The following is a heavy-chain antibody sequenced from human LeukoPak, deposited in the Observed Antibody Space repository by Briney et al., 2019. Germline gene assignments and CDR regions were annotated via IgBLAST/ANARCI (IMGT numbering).Heavy chain of an antibody. V-gene: IGHV4-39*07. Sequence: SETLFLTCTVSGGSISSSSYYWGWIRQPPGKGLEWIGSIYYSGSTYYNPSLKSRVTISVDTSKNQFSLKLSSVTAADTAVYYCARDPYGSELLDYWGQGTLVTVSS. CDR2: IYYSGST. CDR3: ARDPYGSELLDY. J-gene: IGHJ4*02. D-gene: IGHD3-10*01. CDR1: GGSISSSSYY.